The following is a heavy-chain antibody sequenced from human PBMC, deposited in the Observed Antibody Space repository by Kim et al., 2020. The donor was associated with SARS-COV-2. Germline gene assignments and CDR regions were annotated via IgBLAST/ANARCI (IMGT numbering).Heavy chain of an antibody. J-gene: IGHJ3*02. CDR3: ARQDIVVVNDAFDI. V-gene: IGHV3-21*01. Sequence: GGSLRLSCAASGFTFSSYSMNWVRQAPGKGLEWVSSISSSSSYIYYADSVKGRFTISRDNAKNSLYLQMNSLRAEDTAVYYCARQDIVVVNDAFDIWGQGTMVTVSS. D-gene: IGHD2-2*01. CDR1: GFTFSSYS. CDR2: ISSSSSYI.